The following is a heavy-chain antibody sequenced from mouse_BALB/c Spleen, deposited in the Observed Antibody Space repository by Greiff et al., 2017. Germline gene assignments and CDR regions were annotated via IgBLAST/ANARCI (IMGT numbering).Heavy chain of an antibody. CDR3: ARHDYDYYAMDY. CDR1: GFTFSSYY. CDR2: INSNGGST. Sequence: EVHLVESGGGLVKLGGSLKLSCAASGFTFSSYYMSWVRQTPEKRLELVAAINSNGGSTYYPDTVKGRFTISRDNAKNTLYLQMSSLKSEDTALYYCARHDYDYYAMDYWGQGTSVTVSS. J-gene: IGHJ4*01. V-gene: IGHV5-6-2*01. D-gene: IGHD2-4*01.